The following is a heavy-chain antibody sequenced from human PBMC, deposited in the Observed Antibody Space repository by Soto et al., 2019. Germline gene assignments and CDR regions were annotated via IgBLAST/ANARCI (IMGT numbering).Heavy chain of an antibody. J-gene: IGHJ4*02. CDR1: GFTFRNYD. D-gene: IGHD3-16*02. CDR3: GSLLQDYDNVWGSYRQAY. CDR2: LNSGGETT. Sequence: EVQLVKSGGDLVQPGGYLRLSCAASGFTFRNYDMNWVRQAPGKGLEWRSYLNSGGETTNYENPVKSRFTISRDNTKNFLFLHMNSLNVEDTAVYYCGSLLQDYDNVWGSYRQAYWGQGSLVTVSS. V-gene: IGHV3-48*03.